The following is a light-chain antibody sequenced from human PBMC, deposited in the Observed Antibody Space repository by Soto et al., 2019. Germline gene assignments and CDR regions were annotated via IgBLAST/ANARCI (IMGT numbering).Light chain of an antibody. CDR3: CSYAGISSSV. J-gene: IGLJ2*01. V-gene: IGLV2-23*02. CDR1: SSDVGSYNL. Sequence: QSALTQPASVSGSPGQSITISCTGTSSDVGSYNLVSWYQQHPGKAPKLMIYEVSKRPSGVSNRFSGSKSGNTASLTISGLQAEDEADYCCCSYAGISSSVFGGGTQLTVL. CDR2: EVS.